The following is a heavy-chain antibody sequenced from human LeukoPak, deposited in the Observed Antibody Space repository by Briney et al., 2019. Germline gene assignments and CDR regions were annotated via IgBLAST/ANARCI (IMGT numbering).Heavy chain of an antibody. CDR2: IWSDGSNK. Sequence: GGSLRHSCAASGFTFRHYGMQWVRQAPGKGLEWVADIWSDGSNKYYADSVKGRFTISRDNSKKTVSLQMNSLRTGDTAVYYCAKDAQRGFDYSNSLEHWGQGSLVTVSS. D-gene: IGHD4-11*01. V-gene: IGHV3-33*06. CDR3: AKDAQRGFDYSNSLEH. CDR1: GFTFRHYG. J-gene: IGHJ4*02.